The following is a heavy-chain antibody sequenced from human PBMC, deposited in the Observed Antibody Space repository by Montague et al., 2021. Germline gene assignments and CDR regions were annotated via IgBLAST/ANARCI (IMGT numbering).Heavy chain of an antibody. D-gene: IGHD3-10*01. CDR3: ARAGPRTYGGDSLDY. J-gene: IGHJ4*02. CDR2: NYYRGDT. Sequence: SKTLSLTCTVSGGSISSSPFYWGWIRQFPGKGLEWIGSNYYRGDTYYNPSLKSRVSLSIDTSKNQFSLKMNSVTAADTAVYYCARAGPRTYGGDSLDYWGQGALVTVSS. CDR1: GGSISSSPFY. V-gene: IGHV4-39*01.